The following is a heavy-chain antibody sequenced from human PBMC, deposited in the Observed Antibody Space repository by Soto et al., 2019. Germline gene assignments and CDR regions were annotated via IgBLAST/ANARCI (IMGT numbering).Heavy chain of an antibody. V-gene: IGHV4-34*01. CDR1: GVSFRSYS. D-gene: IGHD4-17*01. CDR3: AREDYRHFQAGFED. J-gene: IGHJ4*02. CDR2: INHSGSN. Sequence: GALSLPWASYGVSFRSYSLSWGRQAPGKGLEWIGEINHSGSNNYNPSLKSRVTISVDTSKNQFSLKLTSVTAADKAVYYWAREDYRHFQAGFEDWGPGTLVTV.